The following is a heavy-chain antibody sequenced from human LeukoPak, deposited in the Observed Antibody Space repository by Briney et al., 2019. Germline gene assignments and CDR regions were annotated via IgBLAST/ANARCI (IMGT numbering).Heavy chain of an antibody. CDR3: AKDMKYQNIVAAFDY. Sequence: GGSLRLSCAASGFTFSTYAMHWVRQAPGKGLEWVAVVWYDGGETYSADSVKGRITISRDNSKNTLYLQMNSLRAEDTAVYYCAKDMKYQNIVAAFDYWGQGTLVTVSS. CDR1: GFTFSTYA. V-gene: IGHV3-33*06. D-gene: IGHD5-12*01. J-gene: IGHJ4*02. CDR2: VWYDGGET.